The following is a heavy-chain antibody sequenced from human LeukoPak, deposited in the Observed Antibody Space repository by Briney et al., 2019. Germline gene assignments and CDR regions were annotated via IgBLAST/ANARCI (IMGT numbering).Heavy chain of an antibody. CDR1: GFTFSSYS. J-gene: IGHJ3*02. CDR3: ARDKAWRTMIVVADDAFDI. D-gene: IGHD3-22*01. Sequence: GGSLRLSCAASGFTFSSYSMNWVRQAPGKGLEWVSSISSSSSYIYYADSVKGRFTISRDNAKNSLYLQMNSLRAEDTAVYYCARDKAWRTMIVVADDAFDIWGQGTMVTVSS. V-gene: IGHV3-21*01. CDR2: ISSSSSYI.